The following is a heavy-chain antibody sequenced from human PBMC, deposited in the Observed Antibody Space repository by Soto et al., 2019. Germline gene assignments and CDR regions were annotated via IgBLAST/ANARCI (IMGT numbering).Heavy chain of an antibody. CDR2: IHHSGST. Sequence: SETLSLTCTVSGGSISTYYWNWIRQTPGKGLEWIGYIHHSGSTNYNPSLKSRVTISVDTSKNQFSLKLSSVTAADTAVYYCVRDGDYYDSAGYLTIWGQGTMVTVSS. V-gene: IGHV4-59*12. J-gene: IGHJ3*02. CDR1: GGSISTYY. CDR3: VRDGDYYDSAGYLTI. D-gene: IGHD3-22*01.